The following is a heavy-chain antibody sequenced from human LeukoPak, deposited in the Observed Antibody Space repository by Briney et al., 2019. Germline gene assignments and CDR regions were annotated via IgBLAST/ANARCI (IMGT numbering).Heavy chain of an antibody. CDR2: IYYSGST. V-gene: IGHV4-31*03. Sequence: SETLSLTCTVSGGSISSGGYYWSWIRQHPGKGLEWIGYIYYSGSTYYNPSLKSRITISVDTSKNQFSLKLSSVTAADTAVYYCARGGYISHWFDPWGQGTLVTVSS. D-gene: IGHD5-24*01. CDR3: ARGGYISHWFDP. J-gene: IGHJ5*02. CDR1: GGSISSGGYY.